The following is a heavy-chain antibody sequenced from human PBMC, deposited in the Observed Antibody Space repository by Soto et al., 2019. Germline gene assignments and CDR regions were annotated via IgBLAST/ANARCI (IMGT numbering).Heavy chain of an antibody. CDR1: GFTFTRYS. Sequence: GGSLRLSCAASGFTFTRYSMNWVRQAPGKGLGWVSSISSTTNYIYYGDSMKGRFTISRDNAKNSLYLEMNSLRAEDTAVYYCARESEDLTSNFDYWGQGTLVTVS. J-gene: IGHJ4*02. V-gene: IGHV3-21*06. CDR2: ISSTTNYI. CDR3: ARESEDLTSNFDY.